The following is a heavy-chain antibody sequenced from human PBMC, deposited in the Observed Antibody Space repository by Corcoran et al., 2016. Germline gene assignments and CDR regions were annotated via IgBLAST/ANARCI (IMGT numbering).Heavy chain of an antibody. CDR2: INPSGGST. Sequence: QVQLVQSGAEVKKPGASVKVSCKASGYTFTSYYMHWVRQAPGQGLEWMGIINPSGGSTSYAQKFLGRVTMTRDTSTSTVYMELSSLRSEDTAVYYCARDWEYSSSLGNYYYYYGMDVWGQGTTVTVSS. V-gene: IGHV1-46*01. J-gene: IGHJ6*02. D-gene: IGHD6-6*01. CDR3: ARDWEYSSSLGNYYYYYGMDV. CDR1: GYTFTSYY.